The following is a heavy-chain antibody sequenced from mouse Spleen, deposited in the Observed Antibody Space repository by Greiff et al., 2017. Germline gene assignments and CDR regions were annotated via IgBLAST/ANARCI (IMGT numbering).Heavy chain of an antibody. D-gene: IGHD1-1*01. J-gene: IGHJ2*01. Sequence: QVQLQQSGAELVRPGTSVKMSCKASGYTFTNYWIGWAKQRPGHGLEWIGDIYPGGGYTNYNEKFKGKATLTADKSSSTAYMQFSSLTSEDSAIYYCARRGTTVVGGFDYWGQGTTLTVSS. CDR3: ARRGTTVVGGFDY. V-gene: IGHV1-63*01. CDR2: IYPGGGYT. CDR1: GYTFTNYW.